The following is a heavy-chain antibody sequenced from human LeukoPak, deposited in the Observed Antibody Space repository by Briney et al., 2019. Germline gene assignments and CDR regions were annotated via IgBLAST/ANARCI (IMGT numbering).Heavy chain of an antibody. J-gene: IGHJ5*02. V-gene: IGHV1-18*01. D-gene: IGHD1-26*01. CDR3: ARDVAGSWFDP. Sequence: VSVKVSCKASGYTLTSYGISWVRQAPGQGLEWMGWISAYNGNTNYAQKLQGRVTMTTDTSTSTAYMELRSLRTDDTAVYYCARDVAGSWFDPWGQGTLVTVSS. CDR2: ISAYNGNT. CDR1: GYTLTSYG.